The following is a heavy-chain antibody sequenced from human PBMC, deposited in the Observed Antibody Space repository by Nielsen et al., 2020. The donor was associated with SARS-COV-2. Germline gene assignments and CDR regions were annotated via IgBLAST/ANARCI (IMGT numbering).Heavy chain of an antibody. Sequence: ASVKVSCKASGYTFTGYYMHWVRQAPGQGLEWMGWISAYNGNTNYAQKLQGRVTMTTDTSTSTAYMELRSLRSDDTAVYYCASGGVTTNKNPYYYYGMDVWGQGTTVTVSS. CDR1: GYTFTGYY. CDR3: ASGGVTTNKNPYYYYGMDV. V-gene: IGHV1-18*04. J-gene: IGHJ6*02. CDR2: ISAYNGNT. D-gene: IGHD4-17*01.